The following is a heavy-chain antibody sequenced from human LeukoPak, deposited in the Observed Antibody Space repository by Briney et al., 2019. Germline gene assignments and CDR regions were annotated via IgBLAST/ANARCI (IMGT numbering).Heavy chain of an antibody. CDR2: ISSYDGST. CDR3: ARARLPNAYFDY. J-gene: IGHJ4*02. Sequence: VASVKVSCKASGYTFTSYGTSWVRQAPGEGLEWMGWISSYDGSTNYAQKFQDRVTVTTDTSTSTVYMELRSLRSDDTAVYYCARARLPNAYFDYWGQGTLVTVSS. CDR1: GYTFTSYG. D-gene: IGHD2-21*01. V-gene: IGHV1-18*01.